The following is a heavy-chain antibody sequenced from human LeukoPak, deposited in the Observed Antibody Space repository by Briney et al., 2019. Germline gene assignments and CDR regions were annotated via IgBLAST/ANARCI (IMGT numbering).Heavy chain of an antibody. J-gene: IGHJ4*02. Sequence: KPGGSRRLSCAASGFTFSDYYMSWIRQAPGKGLEWISYISSSSSYTNYVDSVKGRFTISRDNAKNSLYLQMNSLRAEDTAVYYCVRAISVSSYYFDCWGQGTLVTVSS. CDR3: VRAISVSSYYFDC. CDR1: GFTFSDYY. D-gene: IGHD5/OR15-5a*01. V-gene: IGHV3-11*05. CDR2: ISSSSSYT.